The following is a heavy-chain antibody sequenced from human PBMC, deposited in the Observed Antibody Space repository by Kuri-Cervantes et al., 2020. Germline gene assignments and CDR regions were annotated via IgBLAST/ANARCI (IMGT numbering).Heavy chain of an antibody. V-gene: IGHV1-18*01. CDR2: ISAYNGDT. J-gene: IGHJ6*03. CDR3: ARVLVQLWPRGYYYYYMDV. CDR1: GYTFTTYG. D-gene: IGHD5-18*01. Sequence: ASVKVSCKASGYTFTTYGITWVRQAPGQGLEWMGWISAYNGDTNYAQKLQGRVTMTTDTSTSTAYMELRSLRSDDTAVYYCARVLVQLWPRGYYYYYMDVWGKGTTVTVSS.